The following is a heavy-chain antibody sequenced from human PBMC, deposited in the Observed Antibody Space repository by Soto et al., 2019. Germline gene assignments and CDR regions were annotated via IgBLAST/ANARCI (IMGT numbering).Heavy chain of an antibody. CDR2: IYYSGST. CDR1: VGSISSGGYY. J-gene: IGHJ4*02. CDR3: ARVASRSGYLN. D-gene: IGHD3-3*01. Sequence: QVQLQESGPGLVKPSQTLSLTCTVSVGSISSGGYYWSWIRQHPVKGLEWIGYIYYSGSTYYNPSLKSRVTISVDTSKNQFSLKLSSVTAADTAVYYCARVASRSGYLNWGQGTLVTVSS. V-gene: IGHV4-31*03.